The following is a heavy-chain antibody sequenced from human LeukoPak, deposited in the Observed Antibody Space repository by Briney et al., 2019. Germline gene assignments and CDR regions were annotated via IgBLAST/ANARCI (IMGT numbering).Heavy chain of an antibody. CDR1: GFTFSSYW. Sequence: GGSLRLSCAASGFTFSSYWMSWVRQPQGKGLEWVANIKEDGSEKYYLDSVKGRFTISRDNAKNSLYLQMNSLRAEDTAVFYCARLPLTARRHFEYWGQGTLVTVSS. J-gene: IGHJ4*02. V-gene: IGHV3-7*05. CDR3: ARLPLTARRHFEY. CDR2: IKEDGSEK. D-gene: IGHD5-18*01.